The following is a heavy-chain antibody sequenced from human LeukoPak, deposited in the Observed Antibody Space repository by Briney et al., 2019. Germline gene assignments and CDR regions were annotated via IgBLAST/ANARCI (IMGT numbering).Heavy chain of an antibody. D-gene: IGHD5-12*01. Sequence: PGGSLRLSCAASGFTFDDYAMHWVRQAPGKGLEWVSGISWNSGSIGYADSVKGRFTISRDNSKNTLYLQMNSLRAEDTAVYYCARESSGPSLDFDYWGQGTLVTVSS. CDR1: GFTFDDYA. V-gene: IGHV3-9*01. CDR2: ISWNSGSI. J-gene: IGHJ4*02. CDR3: ARESSGPSLDFDY.